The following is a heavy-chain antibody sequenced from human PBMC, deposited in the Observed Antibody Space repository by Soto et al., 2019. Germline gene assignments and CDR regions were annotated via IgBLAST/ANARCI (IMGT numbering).Heavy chain of an antibody. CDR1: GFTFSYYW. CDR3: VRVGRGAFDL. J-gene: IGHJ3*01. CDR2: IHSDGSST. Sequence: EVQLVESGGGLVRPGGSLRLSCAASGFTFSYYWMHWVRQAPGKGLVWVSRIHSDGSSTTYADFVKGRFIISRDNARNTVDLQMNSVRVEDTAVYYCVRVGRGAFDLWGQGTVVTVSS. V-gene: IGHV3-74*01. D-gene: IGHD1-26*01.